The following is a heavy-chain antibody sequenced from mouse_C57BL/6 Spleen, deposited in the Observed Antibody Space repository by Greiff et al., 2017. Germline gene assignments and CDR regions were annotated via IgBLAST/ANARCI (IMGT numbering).Heavy chain of an antibody. Sequence: EVQGVESGGDLVKPGGSLKLSCAASGFTFSSYGMSWVRQTPDKRLEWVATISSGGSYTYYPDSVKGRFPISRDNAKNTLYLQMSSLKSEDTAMYYCARHPGDVWYFDVWGTGTTVTVSS. J-gene: IGHJ1*03. CDR1: GFTFSSYG. CDR3: ARHPGDVWYFDV. CDR2: ISSGGSYT. D-gene: IGHD3-3*01. V-gene: IGHV5-6*01.